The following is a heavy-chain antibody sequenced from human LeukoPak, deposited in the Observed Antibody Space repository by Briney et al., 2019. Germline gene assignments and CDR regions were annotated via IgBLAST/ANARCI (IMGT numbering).Heavy chain of an antibody. V-gene: IGHV4-39*07. D-gene: IGHD5-18*01. J-gene: IGHJ6*03. CDR2: IYYSGST. Sequence: SETLSLTCTVSGGSISSSSYYWGWIRQPPGKGLEWIGIIYYSGSTYYNPSLKSRVTMSVDTSKNQFSLKLSSVTAADTAVYYCAREYVDTAMVPKYYYMDVWGKGTTVTVSS. CDR1: GGSISSSSYY. CDR3: AREYVDTAMVPKYYYMDV.